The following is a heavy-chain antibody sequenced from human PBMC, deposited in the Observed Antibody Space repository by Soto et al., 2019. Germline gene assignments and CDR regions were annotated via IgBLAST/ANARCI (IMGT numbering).Heavy chain of an antibody. CDR1: GGSISSYY. Sequence: SXTLSLTCTVSGGSISSYYWSWIRQPPGXXXXXXRXIXXXGSXXYNXSXXXXLTXXXXXXTNHLSLKLSSVPAPDTAVYYCARTEKGTFRWGQGTMVPV. D-gene: IGHD1-7*01. J-gene: IGHJ4*02. CDR2: IXXXGSX. CDR3: ARTEKGTFR. V-gene: IGHV4-59*04.